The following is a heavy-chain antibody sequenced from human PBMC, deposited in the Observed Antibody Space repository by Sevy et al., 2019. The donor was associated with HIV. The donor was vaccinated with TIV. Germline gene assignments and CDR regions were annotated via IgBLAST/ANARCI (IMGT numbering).Heavy chain of an antibody. Sequence: GGSLRLSFAVSGFTFNAYDMHWVRQAPGKGLEYMALISYDGGKKYYADSVKGRFTISRDNSENTLYLQMNNLRAEDTAVYYCAKDLYYDILTGDATDAFDMWGQGTMVTVSS. V-gene: IGHV3-30*18. CDR2: ISYDGGKK. D-gene: IGHD3-9*01. CDR1: GFTFNAYD. J-gene: IGHJ3*02. CDR3: AKDLYYDILTGDATDAFDM.